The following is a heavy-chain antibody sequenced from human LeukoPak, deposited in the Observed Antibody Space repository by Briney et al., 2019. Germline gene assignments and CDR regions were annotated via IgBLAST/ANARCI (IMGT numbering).Heavy chain of an antibody. CDR3: ARERMGYYDTSGPFDN. CDR2: ISAYNGDT. J-gene: IGHJ4*02. Sequence: ASVKVSCKASGYTFTSYGISWVRQAPGQGLEWMGWISAYNGDTNYAQNFQGRVTMTRDTSIGTAYMELNSLGYDDTAVYFCARERMGYYDTSGPFDNWGQGTLVTVSS. V-gene: IGHV1-18*01. D-gene: IGHD3-22*01. CDR1: GYTFTSYG.